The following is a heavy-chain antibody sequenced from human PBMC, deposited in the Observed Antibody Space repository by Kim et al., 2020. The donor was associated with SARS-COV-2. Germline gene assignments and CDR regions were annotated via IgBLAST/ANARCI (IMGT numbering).Heavy chain of an antibody. D-gene: IGHD6-19*01. V-gene: IGHV4-59*01. CDR1: GGSISSYY. CDR3: ARSPPSGWYFVDY. Sequence: SETLSLTCTVSGGSISSYYWSWIRQPPGKGLEWIGYIYYSGSTNYNPSLKSRVTISVDTSKNQFSLKLSSVTAADTAVYYCARSPPSGWYFVDYWGQGTL. CDR2: IYYSGST. J-gene: IGHJ4*02.